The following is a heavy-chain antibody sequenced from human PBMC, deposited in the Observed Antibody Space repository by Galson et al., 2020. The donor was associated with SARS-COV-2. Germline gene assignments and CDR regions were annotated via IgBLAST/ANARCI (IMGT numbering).Heavy chain of an antibody. CDR2: IRDSGGST. D-gene: IGHD6-19*01. J-gene: IGHJ4*02. Sequence: GESLKISCAASGFTFSSYAMSWVRLAPGKGLEWVSGIRDSGGSTYHADSVKGRFAISRDNSKNTLYLQMNSLRAEDTAVYYCAKERGSSSGWPFDYWGQGTLVTVSS. CDR1: GFTFSSYA. CDR3: AKERGSSSGWPFDY. V-gene: IGHV3-23*01.